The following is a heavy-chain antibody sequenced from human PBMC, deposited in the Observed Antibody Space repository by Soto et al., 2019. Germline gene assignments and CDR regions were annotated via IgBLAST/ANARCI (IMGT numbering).Heavy chain of an antibody. V-gene: IGHV4-4*07. CDR1: GGSISSYY. Sequence: SETLSLTCTVSGGSISSYYWSWIRQPAGKGLEWIGRIYTSGSTNYNPSLKSRVTMSVDTSKNQFSLKLSSVTAADTAVYYCARELYFFLSGTPSCCMVFWGQGTTVTVFS. CDR3: ARELYFFLSGTPSCCMVF. CDR2: IYTSGST. D-gene: IGHD3-3*01. J-gene: IGHJ6*02.